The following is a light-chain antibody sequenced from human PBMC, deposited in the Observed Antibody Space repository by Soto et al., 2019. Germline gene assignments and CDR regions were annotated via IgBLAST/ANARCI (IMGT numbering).Light chain of an antibody. CDR2: APS. CDR1: QGISNY. J-gene: IGKJ4*01. CDR3: QKYNSAPLLT. Sequence: DIQMTQSPSSLSASVRDRATITCRASQGISNYLAWYQQKPGKVPKLLIYAPSTLQSGVPSRFSGSGSGTDFTLTISSLQPEDVATYYCQKYNSAPLLTFGGGTKVDIK. V-gene: IGKV1-27*01.